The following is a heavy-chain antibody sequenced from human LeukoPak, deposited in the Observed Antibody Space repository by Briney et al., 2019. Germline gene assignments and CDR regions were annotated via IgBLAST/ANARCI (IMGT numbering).Heavy chain of an antibody. CDR3: ARGRGSSWIFDY. D-gene: IGHD6-13*01. CDR1: GDSISTSSYY. V-gene: IGHV4-39*07. CDR2: IYYSGST. J-gene: IGHJ4*02. Sequence: SETLSLTCSVSGDSISTSSYYWGWIRQPPGKGLEWIGTIYYSGSTYYNPSLTSRVTISVDTSKNQFSLKLSSVTAADTAVYYCARGRGSSWIFDYWGQGTLVTVSS.